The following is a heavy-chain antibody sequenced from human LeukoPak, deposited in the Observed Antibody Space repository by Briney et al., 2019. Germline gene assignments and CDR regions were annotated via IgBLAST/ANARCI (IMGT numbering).Heavy chain of an antibody. D-gene: IGHD6-19*01. Sequence: GGSLRLSCAASGFTFSDHWMHWVRQAPGKGLEWLSRIYNDGGRTSYADSVKGRFTISRDNGKNTLFLQLNSLRAEDTAVYYCARGSSGWYVDYSGQGTLVTVSS. V-gene: IGHV3-74*01. CDR2: IYNDGGRT. CDR3: ARGSSGWYVDY. CDR1: GFTFSDHW. J-gene: IGHJ4*02.